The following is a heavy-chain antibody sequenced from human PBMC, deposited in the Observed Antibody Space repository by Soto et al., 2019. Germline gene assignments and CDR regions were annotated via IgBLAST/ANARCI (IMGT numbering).Heavy chain of an antibody. CDR1: GGSVRDYY. D-gene: IGHD6-13*01. Sequence: EPLCRSSTVPGGSVRDYYFRCLPRQPGKGLEWIGYIYYSGSTNYNSSLKSRVTISVDTSKNQFSLKLSSVTAADTAVYYCAREGSSWYGAWFDLWGQGTLVTGSS. V-gene: IGHV4-59*02. J-gene: IGHJ5*02. CDR3: AREGSSWYGAWFDL. CDR2: IYYSGST.